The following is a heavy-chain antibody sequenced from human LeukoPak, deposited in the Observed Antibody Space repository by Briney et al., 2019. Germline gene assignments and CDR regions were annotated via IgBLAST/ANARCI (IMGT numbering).Heavy chain of an antibody. J-gene: IGHJ5*02. CDR2: IKQDGSEK. CDR3: ARDGSDDPEWFDP. D-gene: IGHD1-26*01. V-gene: IGHV3-7*01. CDR1: GFTFSSYW. Sequence: GSLRLSCAASGFTFSSYWVSWVRQAPGKGLEWVANIKQDGSEKYYVGSVKGRFTISRDNAKNSLYLQMNSLRAEDTAVYYCARDGSDDPEWFDPWGQGTLVTVSS.